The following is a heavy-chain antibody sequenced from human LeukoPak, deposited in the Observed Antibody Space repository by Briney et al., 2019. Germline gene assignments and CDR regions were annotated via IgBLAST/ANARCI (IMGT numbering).Heavy chain of an antibody. CDR1: GGTFSSYA. CDR2: IIPILGIA. CDR3: ARQSIAVAGTGDDYFDY. J-gene: IGHJ4*02. Sequence: SVKVSCKASGGTFSSYAISWARQAPGQGLEWMGRIIPILGIANYAQKFQGRVTITADKSTSTAYMELSSLRSEDTAVYYCARQSIAVAGTGDDYFDYWGQGTLVTVSS. V-gene: IGHV1-69*04. D-gene: IGHD6-19*01.